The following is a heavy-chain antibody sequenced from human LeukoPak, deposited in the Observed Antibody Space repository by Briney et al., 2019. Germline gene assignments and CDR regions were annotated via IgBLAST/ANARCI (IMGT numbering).Heavy chain of an antibody. CDR2: IRSKAYGGTR. V-gene: IGHV3-49*04. Sequence: PGGSLRLSCTTSGFSFGDYAMSWVRQAPGKGPEWVGFIRSKAYGGTRDYAASVKGRFTISRDDSKSIAYLQMNSLRAEDTAVYYCARVLYYYDSSGYYYDYWGQGTLVTVSS. CDR1: GFSFGDYA. J-gene: IGHJ4*02. D-gene: IGHD3-22*01. CDR3: ARVLYYYDSSGYYYDY.